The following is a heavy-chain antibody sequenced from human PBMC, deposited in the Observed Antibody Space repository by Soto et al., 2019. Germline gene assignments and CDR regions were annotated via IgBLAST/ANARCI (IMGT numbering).Heavy chain of an antibody. V-gene: IGHV3-66*01. CDR1: GFTVSSNY. Sequence: EVQLVESGGGLVQPGGSLRLSCAASGFTVSSNYMSWVRQAPGKGLEWVSVIYSGGSTYYVDSVKGRFTISRDNSKDRLYVQMNSLRAEDTAVYYCARDLGVYSSSSDYCGQRTMVTVS. J-gene: IGHJ4*02. D-gene: IGHD6-13*01. CDR3: ARDLGVYSSSSDY. CDR2: IYSGGST.